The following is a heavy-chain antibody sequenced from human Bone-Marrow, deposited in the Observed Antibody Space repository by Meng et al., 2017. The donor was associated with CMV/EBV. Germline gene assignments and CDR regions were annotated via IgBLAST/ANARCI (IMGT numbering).Heavy chain of an antibody. CDR2: IYYSGST. CDR3: ARGNGGTSVYYYYGMDV. CDR1: GGSISSSSYY. J-gene: IGHJ6*02. Sequence: GSLRLSCTVSGGSISSSSYYWGWIRQPPGKGLEWIGSIYYSGSTYYNPSLKSRVTISVDTSKNQFSLKLSSVTAADTAVYYCARGNGGTSVYYYYGMDVWGQGTTVTVSS. V-gene: IGHV4-39*07. D-gene: IGHD1-14*01.